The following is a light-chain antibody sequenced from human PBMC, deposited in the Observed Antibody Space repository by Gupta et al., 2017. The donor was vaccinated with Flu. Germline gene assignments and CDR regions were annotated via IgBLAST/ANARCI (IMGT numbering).Light chain of an antibody. CDR1: QSSKRKY. J-gene: IGKJ2*01. Sequence: LALLTGERDTRSSRACQSSKRKYLDWYKYKQGQAPEHHMYGACTRSKGISDRCSGGGDGTDINLNISRREPEDFEVYYCHHETSEYTMFTFGQGTKMEIK. V-gene: IGKV3-20*01. CDR3: HHETSEYTMFT. CDR2: GAC.